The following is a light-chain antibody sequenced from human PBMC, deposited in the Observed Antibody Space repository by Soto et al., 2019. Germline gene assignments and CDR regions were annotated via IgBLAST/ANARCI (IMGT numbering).Light chain of an antibody. Sequence: QSVLTQPPSASGTPGQRVTISCSGSSSNIGGNTVNWYQQLPGRAPQVLIYSNNQRPSGVPGRISGSKSGTSASLAISGLQSEDEADYYCAAWDDSLNGWVFGGGTKVTVL. CDR3: AAWDDSLNGWV. J-gene: IGLJ3*02. CDR2: SNN. CDR1: SSNIGGNT. V-gene: IGLV1-44*01.